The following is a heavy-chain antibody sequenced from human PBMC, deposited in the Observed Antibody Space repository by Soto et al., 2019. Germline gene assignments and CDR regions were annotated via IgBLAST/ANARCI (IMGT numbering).Heavy chain of an antibody. D-gene: IGHD3-22*01. J-gene: IGHJ4*02. CDR2: IYYSGST. V-gene: IGHV4-30-4*01. Sequence: SETLSLTCTVSGGSISSGDYYWSWIGQPPGKGLEWIGYIYYSGSTYYNPSLKSRVTISVDTSKNQFSLKLSSVTAADTAVYYCARGHDSSARWDYFDYWGQGTLVTVSS. CDR3: ARGHDSSARWDYFDY. CDR1: GGSISSGDYY.